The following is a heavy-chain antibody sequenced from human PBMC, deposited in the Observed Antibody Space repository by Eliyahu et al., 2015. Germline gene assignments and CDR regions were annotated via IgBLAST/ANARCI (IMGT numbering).Heavy chain of an antibody. CDR1: GFTVRXHS. V-gene: IGHV3-30-3*01. Sequence: QVQLVESGGGVVQPGASLRXXXXAXGFTVRXHSMHWVRQTPDKGLQWVAHISHDGSLQHSVDSVRGRFSVSRDNSKNTLDLQMNSLRVEDTAIYYCARFSSHTLVRGVFDYWGHGTLVAVSS. J-gene: IGHJ4*01. D-gene: IGHD3-10*01. CDR3: ARFSSHTLVRGVFDY. CDR2: ISHDGSLQ.